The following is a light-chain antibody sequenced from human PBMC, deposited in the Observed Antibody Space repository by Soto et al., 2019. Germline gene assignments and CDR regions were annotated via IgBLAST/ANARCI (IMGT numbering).Light chain of an antibody. CDR3: QTWGTGIEV. CDR2: LNSDGSH. J-gene: IGLJ2*01. Sequence: QLVLTQSPSASASLGASVRLTGTLSSGHGSYTIAWHQLQPEKGPRYLMPLNSDGSHSKGDGIPDRFSGSSSGAERYLSISSLQSEDEADYYCQTWGTGIEVFGGGTKLTVL. CDR1: SGHGSYT. V-gene: IGLV4-69*01.